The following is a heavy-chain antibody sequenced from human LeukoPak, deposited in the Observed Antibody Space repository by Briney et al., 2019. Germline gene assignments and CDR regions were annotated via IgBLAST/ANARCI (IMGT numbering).Heavy chain of an antibody. J-gene: IGHJ3*02. CDR1: GYTFTSYG. CDR2: ISAYNGNT. D-gene: IGHD1-26*01. Sequence: GASVKVSCKASGYTFTSYGISWVRQAPGQGLEWMGWISAYNGNTNYAQKLQGRVTVTTDTSTSTAYMELRSLRSDDTAVYYCARDRTVGASDAFDIWGQGTMVTVSS. CDR3: ARDRTVGASDAFDI. V-gene: IGHV1-18*01.